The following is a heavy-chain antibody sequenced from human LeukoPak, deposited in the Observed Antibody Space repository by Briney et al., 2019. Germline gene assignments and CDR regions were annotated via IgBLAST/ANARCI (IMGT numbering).Heavy chain of an antibody. CDR2: IIPIFGTA. V-gene: IGHV1-69*13. D-gene: IGHD3-9*01. CDR3: ASYYPAYFDWLSRYYYYYYYMDV. CDR1: GGTFSSYA. Sequence: ASVKVSCKASGGTFSSYAISWVRQAPGQGLEWMGGIIPIFGTANYAQKFQGRVTITADESTSTAYMELSSLRSEDTAVYYCASYYPAYFDWLSRYYYYYYYMDVWGKGTTVTVSS. J-gene: IGHJ6*03.